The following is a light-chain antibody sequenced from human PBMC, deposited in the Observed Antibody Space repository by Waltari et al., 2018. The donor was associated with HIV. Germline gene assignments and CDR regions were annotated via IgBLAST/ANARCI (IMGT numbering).Light chain of an antibody. Sequence: DIQLTQSPSFLSASVGDRVTITCRASQGVSSYLAWYQQKPGKAPNVLIYAASTLQSGVPSRFSGRGSGTDFSLTISSLQPEDFATYYCQQVRSYPWTFGQGTRVDLK. CDR1: QGVSSY. CDR2: AAS. V-gene: IGKV1-9*01. CDR3: QQVRSYPWT. J-gene: IGKJ1*01.